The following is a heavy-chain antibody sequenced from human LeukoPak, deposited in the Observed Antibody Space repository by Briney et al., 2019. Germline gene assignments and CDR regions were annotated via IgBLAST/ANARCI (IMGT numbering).Heavy chain of an antibody. V-gene: IGHV3-73*01. J-gene: IGHJ4*02. Sequence: GGSLRLSCAASGFTFSGSAMHWVRQASGKGLEWVGRIRSKANGYATACAASVKGRFTISRDDSKNTAYLQMNSLKTEDTAVYYCTRHGRALYWGQGTLVTVSS. CDR1: GFTFSGSA. CDR3: TRHGRALY. CDR2: IRSKANGYAT.